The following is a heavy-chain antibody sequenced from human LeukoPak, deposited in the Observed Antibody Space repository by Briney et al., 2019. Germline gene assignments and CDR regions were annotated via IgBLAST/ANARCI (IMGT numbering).Heavy chain of an antibody. Sequence: GASVKVSCKVSEYRLTELSMHWVRLAPGKGLEWMGGFDPEDADTIYAQKFEGRVTMTEDTSTDTAYLELSSLRSEDTAVYYCATLLLSKKRYYDFWTSAFDFWGQGTMVTVSS. J-gene: IGHJ3*01. CDR3: ATLLLSKKRYYDFWTSAFDF. CDR1: EYRLTELS. V-gene: IGHV1-24*01. CDR2: FDPEDADT. D-gene: IGHD3-3*01.